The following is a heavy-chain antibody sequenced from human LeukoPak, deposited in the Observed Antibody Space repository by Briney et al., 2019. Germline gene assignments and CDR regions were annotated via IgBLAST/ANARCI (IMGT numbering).Heavy chain of an antibody. D-gene: IGHD5-12*01. CDR3: ARDDGYDSRFDY. V-gene: IGHV4-4*07. CDR2: IHASGST. CDR1: GGSISSYN. J-gene: IGHJ4*02. Sequence: PSETLSLTCTVSGGSISSYNWSWIRQPAGKGLEWIGRIHASGSTLYNPSLMSRVTMSVDTSKSQFSLKLTSVTAADTAVYYCARDDGYDSRFDYWGQGTLLTVSS.